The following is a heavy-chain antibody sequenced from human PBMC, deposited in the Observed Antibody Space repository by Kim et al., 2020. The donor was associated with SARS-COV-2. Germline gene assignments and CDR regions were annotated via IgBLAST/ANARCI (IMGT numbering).Heavy chain of an antibody. D-gene: IGHD2-2*01. CDR1: GGSISSYY. CDR2: IYYSGST. CDR3: ARDLVVPAAMRVGVDYDY. Sequence: SETLSLTCTVSGGSISSYYWSWIRQPPGKGLEWIGYIYYSGSTNYNPSLKSRVTISVDTSKNQFSLKLSSVTAADTAVYYCARDLVVPAAMRVGVDYDY. V-gene: IGHV4-59*01. J-gene: IGHJ6*01.